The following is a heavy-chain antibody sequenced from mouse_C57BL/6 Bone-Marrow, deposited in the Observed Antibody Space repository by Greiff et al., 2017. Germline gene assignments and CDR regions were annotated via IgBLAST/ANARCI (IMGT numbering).Heavy chain of an antibody. Sequence: EVQRVESGPGLVKPSQSLSLTCSVTGYSITSGYYWNWIRQFPGNKLEWMGYISYDGSNNYNPSLKNRISITRDTSKNQFFLKLNSVTTEDTATYYCARGTHDYWGQGTTLTVSS. CDR1: GYSITSGYY. CDR2: ISYDGSN. CDR3: ARGTHDY. J-gene: IGHJ2*01. V-gene: IGHV3-6*01.